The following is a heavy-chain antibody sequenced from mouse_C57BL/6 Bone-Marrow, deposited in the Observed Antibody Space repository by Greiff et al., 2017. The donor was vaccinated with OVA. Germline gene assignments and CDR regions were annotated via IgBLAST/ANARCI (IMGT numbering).Heavy chain of an antibody. CDR3: ARKSIYYGSSWNYSFDY. Sequence: VQVVESGPGLVAPSQSLSITCTVSGFSLTSYAISWVRQPPGKGLEWLGVLWTGGGTNYNSALKSRPSISTDNSQSQVFLKMNSLQTDDTARYYCARKSIYYGSSWNYSFDYWGQGTTLTVSS. CDR2: LWTGGGT. J-gene: IGHJ2*01. V-gene: IGHV2-9-1*01. CDR1: GFSLTSYA. D-gene: IGHD1-1*01.